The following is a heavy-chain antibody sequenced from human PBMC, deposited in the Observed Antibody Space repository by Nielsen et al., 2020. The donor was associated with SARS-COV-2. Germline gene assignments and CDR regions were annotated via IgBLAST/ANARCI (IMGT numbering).Heavy chain of an antibody. CDR3: ARSTGGDYYDSSGYSGWFDP. Sequence: RQAPGKGLEWIGYIYYSGSTYYNPSLKSRVTISVDTSKNQFSLKLSSVTAADTAVYYCARSTGGDYYDSSGYSGWFDPWGQGTLVTVSS. CDR2: IYYSGST. D-gene: IGHD3-22*01. V-gene: IGHV4-31*02. J-gene: IGHJ5*02.